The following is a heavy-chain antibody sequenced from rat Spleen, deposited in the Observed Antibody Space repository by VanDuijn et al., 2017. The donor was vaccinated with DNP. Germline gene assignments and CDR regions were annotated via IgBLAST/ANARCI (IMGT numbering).Heavy chain of an antibody. V-gene: IGHV5-62*01. D-gene: IGHD1-4*01. CDR2: ISSSSGT. CDR1: GFTFSSYG. J-gene: IGHJ4*01. CDR3: VSLNYPVP. Sequence: VQLVESGGGLVQPGKSLKLSCSASGFTFSSYGMHWIRKAPGKGLDWVAYISSSSGTVYADAVKGRFTISRDNAKNTLYLQMNSLRSEDTATYYCVSLNYPVPWGQGTSVTVSS.